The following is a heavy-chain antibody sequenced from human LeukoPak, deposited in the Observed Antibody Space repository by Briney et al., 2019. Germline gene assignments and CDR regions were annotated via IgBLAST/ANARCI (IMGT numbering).Heavy chain of an antibody. Sequence: GGSLRLSCAASGFTFSGSDIHWVRQASGKGLWWIGRIKTKAESYATAYVVSVQGRFTLSRDDSKNTAFLQMNSLKTEDTAVYYCSRRMFTAEWHLDLWGRGTLVTVSS. V-gene: IGHV3-73*01. CDR2: IKTKAESYAT. CDR1: GFTFSGSD. D-gene: IGHD3-10*02. J-gene: IGHJ2*01. CDR3: SRRMFTAEWHLDL.